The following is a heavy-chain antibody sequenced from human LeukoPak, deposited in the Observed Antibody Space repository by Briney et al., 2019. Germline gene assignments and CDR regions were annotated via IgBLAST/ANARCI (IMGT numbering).Heavy chain of an antibody. J-gene: IGHJ6*03. V-gene: IGHV1-69*13. CDR3: ARGGTTVSGNWPRYYYYYYYMDV. CDR1: GGTFSSYA. Sequence: ASVKVSCKASGGTFSSYAISWVRQAPGQGLEWMGGIIPIFGTANYAQKFQGRVTITADVSTSTAYMELSSLRSEDTAVYYCARGGTTVSGNWPRYYYYYYYMDVWGKGTTVTVSS. CDR2: IIPIFGTA. D-gene: IGHD4-11*01.